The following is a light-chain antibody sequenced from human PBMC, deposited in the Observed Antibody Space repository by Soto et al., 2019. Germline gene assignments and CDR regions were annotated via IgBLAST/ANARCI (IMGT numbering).Light chain of an antibody. Sequence: EIVLTQSPATLSLSPGERATLSCRASQSVSSYLAWYQQKPGQAPRLLIYEASNRATGIPARFSGSGSGTDFTLTISSLEPEDFAVYYCQQRSNGPPYTFRQGTKLEIK. J-gene: IGKJ2*01. CDR1: QSVSSY. CDR3: QQRSNGPPYT. CDR2: EAS. V-gene: IGKV3-11*01.